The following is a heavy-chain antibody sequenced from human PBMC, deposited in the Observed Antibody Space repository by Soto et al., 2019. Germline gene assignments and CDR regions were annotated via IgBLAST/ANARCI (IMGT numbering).Heavy chain of an antibody. D-gene: IGHD3-10*01. CDR2: IIPNFDTT. V-gene: IGHV1-69*01. J-gene: IGHJ6*02. CDR3: AVAMVREILIFESSGMHV. CDR1: GGSFTNYA. Sequence: QVHLVQSGAEVKKPGSSVKVSCKTSGGSFTNYAVSWVRQAPGQGLEWMGGIIPNFDTTNYEQKFQDRVTIIADESTSTVYMELRSLRSNDTAVDYCAVAMVREILIFESSGMHVWGQGTTGIVSS.